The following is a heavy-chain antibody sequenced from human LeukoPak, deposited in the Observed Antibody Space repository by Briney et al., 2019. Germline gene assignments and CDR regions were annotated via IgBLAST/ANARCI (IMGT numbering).Heavy chain of an antibody. CDR2: IIPIFGTA. Sequence: GASVKVSCKASGGTFSSYAISWVRQAPGQGLEWMGGIIPIFGTANYAQKFQGRVTITTDESTSTAYMELSSLRSEDTAVYYCARVEGDLLWFGELSPHWFDPWGQGTLVTVSS. D-gene: IGHD3-10*01. V-gene: IGHV1-69*05. CDR1: GGTFSSYA. CDR3: ARVEGDLLWFGELSPHWFDP. J-gene: IGHJ5*02.